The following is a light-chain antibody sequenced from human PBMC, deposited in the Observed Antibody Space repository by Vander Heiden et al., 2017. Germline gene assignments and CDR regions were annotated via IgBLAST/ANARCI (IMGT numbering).Light chain of an antibody. Sequence: QSVLTQPPSASGTPGQRVTVSCSGSSSTIGSNPLNWDQQVPGAAPKLLIYANSQRPAGGPDRFSASKSGTSASLAISGLQAEDEADYYCASGDGRLNVFGTGTKVTVL. J-gene: IGLJ1*01. CDR2: ANS. CDR1: SSTIGSNP. V-gene: IGLV1-44*01. CDR3: ASGDGRLNV.